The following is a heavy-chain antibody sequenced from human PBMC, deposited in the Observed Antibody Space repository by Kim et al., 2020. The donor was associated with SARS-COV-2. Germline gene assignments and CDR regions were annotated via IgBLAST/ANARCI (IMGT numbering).Heavy chain of an antibody. J-gene: IGHJ4*02. Sequence: GGSLRLSCAASGFTFSSYGMHWVRQAPGKGLEWVAVISYDGSNKYYADSVKGRFTISRDNSKNTLYLQMNSLRAEDTAVYYCAKGYSDVLRFLEWLSHFDYWGQGTLVTVSS. D-gene: IGHD3-3*01. CDR1: GFTFSSYG. CDR3: AKGYSDVLRFLEWLSHFDY. CDR2: ISYDGSNK. V-gene: IGHV3-30*18.